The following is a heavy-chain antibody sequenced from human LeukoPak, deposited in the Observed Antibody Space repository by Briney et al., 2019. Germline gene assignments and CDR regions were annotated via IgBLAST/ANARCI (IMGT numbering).Heavy chain of an antibody. Sequence: SETLSLTCAVYGGSFSGYYWSWIRQPPGKGLEWIGEINHSGSTNYNPSLKSRVTISVDTSKNQFSLKLSSVTAADTAVYYCARQEYYYGMDVWGQGTTVTVSS. J-gene: IGHJ6*02. CDR1: GGSFSGYY. V-gene: IGHV4-34*01. CDR2: INHSGST. CDR3: ARQEYYYGMDV.